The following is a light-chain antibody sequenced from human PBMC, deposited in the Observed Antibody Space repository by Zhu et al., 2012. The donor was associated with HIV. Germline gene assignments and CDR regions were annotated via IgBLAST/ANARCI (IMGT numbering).Light chain of an antibody. V-gene: IGKV3-15*01. CDR1: HSVSST. Sequence: EIVMTQSPATLSVSPGETATLSCRASHSVSSTLAWYQQKPGQAPRLLIYGAFTRATGILARFSGRGSGTEFTLTISSLQSEDFAVYYCQQYSDWPLTFGGGTKVGIK. J-gene: IGKJ4*01. CDR2: GAF. CDR3: QQYSDWPLT.